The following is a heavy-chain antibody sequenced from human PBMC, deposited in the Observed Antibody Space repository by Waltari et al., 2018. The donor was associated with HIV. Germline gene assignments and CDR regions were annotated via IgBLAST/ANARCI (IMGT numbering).Heavy chain of an antibody. CDR1: GLIFSMYG. D-gene: IGHD6-13*01. CDR3: ASAAGPFDN. Sequence: QVQLVESGGGVVQPGRSLRLSCEASGLIFSMYGMHWVRQAPGKGREWVAVRWADGSNKEYADSVKGRFTISRDNSKNTLYLQMNSLRAEDTAVYYCASAAGPFDNWGQGTLVTVSS. J-gene: IGHJ4*02. V-gene: IGHV3-33*01. CDR2: RWADGSNK.